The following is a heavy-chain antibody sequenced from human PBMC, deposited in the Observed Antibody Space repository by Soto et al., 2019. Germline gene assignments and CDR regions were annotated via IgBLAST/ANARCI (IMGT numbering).Heavy chain of an antibody. J-gene: IGHJ4*02. CDR3: AKDNRDSSGWEVSDGNFDY. Sequence: GGSLRLSCAASGFTFSSYAMSWVRQAPGKGLEWVSAISGSGGSTYYADSVKGRFTISRDNSKNTLYLQMNSLRAEDTAVYYCAKDNRDSSGWEVSDGNFDYWGQGTLVTVSS. D-gene: IGHD6-19*01. CDR2: ISGSGGST. V-gene: IGHV3-23*01. CDR1: GFTFSSYA.